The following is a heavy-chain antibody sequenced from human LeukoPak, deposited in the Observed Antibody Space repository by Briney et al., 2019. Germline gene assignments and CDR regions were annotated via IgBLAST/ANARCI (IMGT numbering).Heavy chain of an antibody. D-gene: IGHD6-13*01. CDR3: ARRSSSWSPYYYYCMDV. CDR2: IYYSGST. V-gene: IGHV4-59*08. Sequence: SETLSLTCTVSGGSISSYYWSWIRQPPGKGLEWIGYIYYSGSTNYNPSLKSRVTISVDTSKNQFSLKLNSVTAADTAVYYCARRSSSWSPYYYYCMDVWGKGTTVTVSS. CDR1: GGSISSYY. J-gene: IGHJ6*03.